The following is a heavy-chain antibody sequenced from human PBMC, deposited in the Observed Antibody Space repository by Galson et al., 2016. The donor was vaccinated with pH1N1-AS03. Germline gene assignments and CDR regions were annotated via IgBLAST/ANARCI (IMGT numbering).Heavy chain of an antibody. CDR3: ARFGKNGWDLDS. CDR1: GFTFSMSY. D-gene: IGHD6-19*01. J-gene: IGHJ4*02. CDR2: ISNDGRNV. Sequence: SLRLSCAASGFTFSMSYIHWVRQAPGKGLEWVSRISNDGRNVRYADFVKGRFAVSRDNAKNSLYLQMSSLRVDDTAVYYCARFGKNGWDLDSWGQGTLVSVSS. V-gene: IGHV3-74*01.